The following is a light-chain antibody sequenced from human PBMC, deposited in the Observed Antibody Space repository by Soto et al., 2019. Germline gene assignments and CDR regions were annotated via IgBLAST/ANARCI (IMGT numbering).Light chain of an antibody. J-gene: IGLJ1*01. CDR2: RNN. Sequence: QSALTQPPSASGNPGQRVTISCFGGRSNIGGNYVYWYQQLPGTAPKLLIHRNNQRPSGVPDRLSGSKSGTSASLVISGLRSEDEADYYCAAWDDSLSGYVFGTGTKVTVL. CDR1: RSNIGGNY. V-gene: IGLV1-47*01. CDR3: AAWDDSLSGYV.